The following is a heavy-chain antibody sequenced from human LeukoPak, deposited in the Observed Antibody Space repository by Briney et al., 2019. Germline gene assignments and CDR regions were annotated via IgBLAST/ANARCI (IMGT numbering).Heavy chain of an antibody. CDR1: GGSISSYY. CDR3: ARVAYDTEMDYYYGMDV. D-gene: IGHD3-22*01. J-gene: IGHJ6*02. V-gene: IGHV4-59*01. CDR2: IHYSGST. Sequence: SETLSLTCTVSGGSISSYYWSWIRQPPGKGLEWIGYIHYSGSTNYNPSLKSRVTISVDTSKNQFSLKLSSVTAADTAVYYCARVAYDTEMDYYYGMDVWGQGTTVTVSS.